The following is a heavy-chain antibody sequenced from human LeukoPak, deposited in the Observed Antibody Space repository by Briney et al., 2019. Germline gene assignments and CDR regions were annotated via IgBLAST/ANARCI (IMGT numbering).Heavy chain of an antibody. CDR1: GTTFSSYW. Sequence: GGSLRLSCAASGTTFSSYWMHWVRQAPGKGLVWVSGINSDGSSSRYADPVKGRFTISRDNAKNTVYLQMNSLRAEDTAVYYCARDFRIQIWSLLDSWGQGTLVTVPS. D-gene: IGHD5-18*01. J-gene: IGHJ4*02. CDR3: ARDFRIQIWSLLDS. CDR2: INSDGSSS. V-gene: IGHV3-74*01.